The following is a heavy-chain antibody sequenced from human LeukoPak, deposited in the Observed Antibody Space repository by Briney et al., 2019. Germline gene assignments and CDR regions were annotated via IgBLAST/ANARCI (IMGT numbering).Heavy chain of an antibody. J-gene: IGHJ6*02. V-gene: IGHV4-39*01. CDR2: IDYSGST. Sequence: SETLSLTCTVSGGSISSSSYYWGWIRQPPGKGLEGIGRIDYSGSTYYNPSLKSRVTISVDTSKNQFYLKLSSVTAADTAVYYCARQLASSWLGSYYYYAMDVWGQGTTVTVSS. CDR1: GGSISSSSYY. CDR3: ARQLASSWLGSYYYYAMDV. D-gene: IGHD6-13*01.